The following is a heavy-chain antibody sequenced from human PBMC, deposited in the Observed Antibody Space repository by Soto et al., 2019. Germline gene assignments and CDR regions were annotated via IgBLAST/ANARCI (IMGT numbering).Heavy chain of an antibody. CDR3: ARQGAALRDYYYGMAV. CDR1: GGTFSSYA. Sequence: QVQLVQSGAEVKKPGSSVKVSCKASGGTFSSYAISWVRQAPGQGLEWMGGIIPIFGTANYAQKFQGRVTITADDSTSTAYMGLSSLRSEDTAVYCCARQGAALRDYYYGMAVWGQGTTVTVSS. CDR2: IIPIFGTA. D-gene: IGHD6-25*01. J-gene: IGHJ6*02. V-gene: IGHV1-69*12.